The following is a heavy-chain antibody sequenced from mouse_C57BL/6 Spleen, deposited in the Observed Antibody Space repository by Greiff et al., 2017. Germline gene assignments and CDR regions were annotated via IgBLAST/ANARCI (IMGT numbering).Heavy chain of an antibody. V-gene: IGHV1-26*01. Sequence: EVQLQQSGPELVKPGASVQISCKASGYTFTDYYMNWVKQSHGKSLEWIGDINPNNVGTSYNQKFKGKATLTVDKSSSAAYMELRSLTSEDSAVYDCARNYGSGDAMDYWGQGTSVTVSS. CDR3: ARNYGSGDAMDY. CDR1: GYTFTDYY. J-gene: IGHJ4*01. CDR2: INPNNVGT. D-gene: IGHD1-1*01.